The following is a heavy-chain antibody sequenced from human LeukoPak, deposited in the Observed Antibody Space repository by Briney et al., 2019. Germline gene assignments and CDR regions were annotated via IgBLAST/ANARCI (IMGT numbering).Heavy chain of an antibody. CDR2: ISSSGTTI. CDR1: GFTFTDYY. Sequence: PGGSLRLSCAASGFTFTDYYMTWIRRAPGKGLEWVSYISSSGTTIYYADSVKGRFTISRDNAKNSLYLQMNSLRAEDTAVCYCARAEGLRPDYWGQGTLVTVSS. CDR3: ARAEGLRPDY. J-gene: IGHJ4*02. D-gene: IGHD4-17*01. V-gene: IGHV3-11*04.